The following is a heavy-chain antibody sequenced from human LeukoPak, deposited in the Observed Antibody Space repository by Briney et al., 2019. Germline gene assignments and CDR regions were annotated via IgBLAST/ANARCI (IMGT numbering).Heavy chain of an antibody. Sequence: GGSLRLSCAASGFTFSSYWMHWVRQAPGKGLVWVSRINSDGSSTSYADSVKGRFTISRDNAKNTLYLQMNSLRAEDTAVYYCQGGIAAAGAFDYWGQGTLVTVSS. V-gene: IGHV3-74*01. J-gene: IGHJ4*02. CDR3: QGGIAAAGAFDY. CDR1: GFTFSSYW. CDR2: INSDGSST. D-gene: IGHD6-13*01.